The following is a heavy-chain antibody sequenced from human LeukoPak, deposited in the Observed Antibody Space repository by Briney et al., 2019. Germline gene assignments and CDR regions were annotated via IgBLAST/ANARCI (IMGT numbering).Heavy chain of an antibody. D-gene: IGHD6-13*01. Sequence: SQSLSLTFSVSGGSISSGSYYWGWIRQPAGKGLEWIGPIYTSGSTNYKPSLKSRVPISVDTSKNQFSLKLSSVTAADTAVYYCARGLDSSSLGGVNWFDPWGQGTLVTVSS. CDR1: GGSISSGSYY. CDR2: IYTSGST. J-gene: IGHJ5*02. V-gene: IGHV4-61*02. CDR3: ARGLDSSSLGGVNWFDP.